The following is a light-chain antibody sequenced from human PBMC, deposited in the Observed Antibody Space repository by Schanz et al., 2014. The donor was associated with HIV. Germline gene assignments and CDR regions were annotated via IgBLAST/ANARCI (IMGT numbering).Light chain of an antibody. CDR2: GAS. J-gene: IGKJ1*01. CDR3: QQYGSSPRT. CDR1: QKVNSD. Sequence: EIVMTQSPATLSVSPGERATLSCRASQKVNSDLAWYQQKPGQAPRVLIYGASSRATGIPDRFSGSGSGTDFTLTISRLEPEDFAVYYCQQYGSSPRTFGQGTKVEIK. V-gene: IGKV3-20*01.